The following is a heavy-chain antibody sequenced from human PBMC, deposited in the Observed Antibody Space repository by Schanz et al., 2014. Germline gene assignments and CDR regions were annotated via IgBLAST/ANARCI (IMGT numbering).Heavy chain of an antibody. V-gene: IGHV3-33*01. CDR2: VCYDGSKK. D-gene: IGHD6-19*01. CDR3: ARSYSSGWYPYYYGMDV. J-gene: IGHJ6*02. Sequence: VQLVESGGGVVQPGRSLRLSCAASGFTFSSYGMHWVRQVPGKGLEWVAVVCYDGSKKYYADSVKGRFTTSRDNSKNTMYLQMNSLRAEDTAVYYCARSYSSGWYPYYYGMDVWGQGTTVTVSS. CDR1: GFTFSSYG.